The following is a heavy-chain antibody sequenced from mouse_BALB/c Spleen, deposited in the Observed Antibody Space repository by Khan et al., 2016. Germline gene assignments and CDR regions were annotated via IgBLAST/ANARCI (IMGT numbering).Heavy chain of an antibody. Sequence: QVQLQQSGAELAKPGASVKMSCKASGYTFTSYWMHWVKQRPGQGLEWIGYINPSTGYTEYNQKFKDKATLTADKSSSTAYMQLSSLTSEDSAVYYCSREELRYAMDYWGQGTSFTVSS. D-gene: IGHD1-1*01. CDR3: SREELRYAMDY. V-gene: IGHV1-7*01. J-gene: IGHJ4*01. CDR1: GYTFTSYW. CDR2: INPSTGYT.